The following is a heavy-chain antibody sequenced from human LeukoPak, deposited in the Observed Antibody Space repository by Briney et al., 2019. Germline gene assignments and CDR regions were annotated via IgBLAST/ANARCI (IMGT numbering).Heavy chain of an antibody. Sequence: GGSLRLSCAASGFTFSSYAMSWVRQAPGKGLEWVSGISWNSGSIGYADSVKGRFTISRDNAKNSLYLQMNSLRAEDTALYYCAKGTYSSGWYVFGYWGQGTLVTVSS. V-gene: IGHV3-9*01. CDR1: GFTFSSYA. J-gene: IGHJ4*02. CDR2: ISWNSGSI. D-gene: IGHD6-19*01. CDR3: AKGTYSSGWYVFGY.